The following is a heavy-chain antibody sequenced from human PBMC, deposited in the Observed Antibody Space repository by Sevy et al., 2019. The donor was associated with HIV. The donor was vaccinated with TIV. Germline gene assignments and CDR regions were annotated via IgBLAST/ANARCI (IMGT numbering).Heavy chain of an antibody. Sequence: GGSLRLSCAASGFTFSDYYMSWIRQAPGKGLEWASYISGSATFIHYADSLQGRFTISRDNAKNSLYLQMNSLRAEDTAVYYCARGEYFGELGNWFDPWGQGTLVTVSS. CDR2: ISGSATFI. V-gene: IGHV3-11*01. D-gene: IGHD3-10*01. J-gene: IGHJ5*02. CDR3: ARGEYFGELGNWFDP. CDR1: GFTFSDYY.